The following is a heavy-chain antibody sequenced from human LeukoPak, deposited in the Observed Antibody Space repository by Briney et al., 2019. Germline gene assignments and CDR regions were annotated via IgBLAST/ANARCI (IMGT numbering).Heavy chain of an antibody. V-gene: IGHV3-48*04. Sequence: GSLRLSCAAFGFTFSSYSMNWVRQAPGKGLEWVSYISSSSSTIYYADSVKGRFTISRDNAKNSLYLQMNSLRAEDTAVYYCARSVTIFGAEIDYWGQGTLVTVSS. CDR2: ISSSSSTI. CDR3: ARSVTIFGAEIDY. D-gene: IGHD3-3*01. J-gene: IGHJ4*02. CDR1: GFTFSSYS.